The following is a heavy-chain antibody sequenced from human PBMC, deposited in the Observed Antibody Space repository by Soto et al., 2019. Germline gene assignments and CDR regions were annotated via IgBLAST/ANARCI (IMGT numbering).Heavy chain of an antibody. J-gene: IGHJ5*02. CDR1: GGSISSYY. V-gene: IGHV4-59*01. Sequence: NPSETLSLTCTVSGGSISSYYWSWIRQPPGKGLEWIGYIYYSGSTNYNPSLKSRVTISVDTSKNQFSLKLSSVTAADTAVYYCARDRGRDYDFWSGSDWFDPWGQGTLVTVSS. CDR2: IYYSGST. CDR3: ARDRGRDYDFWSGSDWFDP. D-gene: IGHD3-3*01.